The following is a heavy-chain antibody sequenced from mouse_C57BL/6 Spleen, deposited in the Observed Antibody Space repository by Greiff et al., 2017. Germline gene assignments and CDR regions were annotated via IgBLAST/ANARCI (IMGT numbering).Heavy chain of an antibody. J-gene: IGHJ2*01. CDR1: GYTFTSYW. D-gene: IGHD2-4*01. CDR3: ARGIYYDYDRDFDY. V-gene: IGHV1-72*01. CDR2: IDPNSGGA. Sequence: QVHVKQPGAELVKPGASVKLSCKASGYTFTSYWMHWVKQRPGRGLEWIGRIDPNSGGAKYNEKFKSKATLTVDKPSSTAYMQLSSLTSEDSAVYYCARGIYYDYDRDFDYWGQGTTLTVSS.